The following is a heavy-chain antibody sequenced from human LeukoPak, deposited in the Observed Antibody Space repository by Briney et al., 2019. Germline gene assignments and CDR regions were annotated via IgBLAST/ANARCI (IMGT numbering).Heavy chain of an antibody. CDR3: ASGPNYYDSSVDY. CDR1: GFTFSSYG. D-gene: IGHD3-22*01. V-gene: IGHV3-33*01. J-gene: IGHJ4*02. Sequence: GGSLRLSCAASGFTFSSYGMHWVRQAPGKGLEWVAVIWYDGSNKYYADSVKGRFTISRDNSKNTLYLQMNSLRAEDTAVYYCASGPNYYDSSVDYWGQGTLVTVSS. CDR2: IWYDGSNK.